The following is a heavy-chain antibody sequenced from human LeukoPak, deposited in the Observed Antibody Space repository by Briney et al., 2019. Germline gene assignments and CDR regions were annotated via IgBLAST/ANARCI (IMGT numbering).Heavy chain of an antibody. D-gene: IGHD3-10*01. J-gene: IGHJ6*02. Sequence: PGRSLRLSCAASGFTFDDYAMHWVRQAPGKGLEWVSGISWNSGSIGYADSVKGRFTISRDNAKNSLYLQMNSLRAEDTALYYCTKDKRIDYSGAGSYYNEAYYYYGMDVWGQGTTVTVSS. V-gene: IGHV3-9*01. CDR2: ISWNSGSI. CDR3: TKDKRIDYSGAGSYYNEAYYYYGMDV. CDR1: GFTFDDYA.